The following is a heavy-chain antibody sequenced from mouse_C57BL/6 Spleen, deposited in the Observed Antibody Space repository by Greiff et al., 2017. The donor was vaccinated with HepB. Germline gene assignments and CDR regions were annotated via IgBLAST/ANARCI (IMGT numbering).Heavy chain of an antibody. V-gene: IGHV5-17*01. J-gene: IGHJ3*01. CDR2: ISSGSSTI. Sequence: EVNVVESGGGLVKPGGSLKLSCAASGFTFSDYGMHWVRQAPEKGLEWVAYISSGSSTIYYADTVKGRFTISRDNAKNTLFLQMTSLRSEDTAMYYCASITTVVARAYWGQGTLVTVSA. CDR3: ASITTVVARAY. D-gene: IGHD1-1*01. CDR1: GFTFSDYG.